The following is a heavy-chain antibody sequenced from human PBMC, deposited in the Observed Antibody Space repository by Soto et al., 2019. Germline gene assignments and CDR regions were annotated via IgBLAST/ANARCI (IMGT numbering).Heavy chain of an antibody. CDR3: ATMGTPATGLYFFDY. D-gene: IGHD2-15*01. J-gene: IGHJ4*02. CDR1: GGSISNYY. CDR2: ITNSGST. Sequence: CTVSGGSISNYYWSWIRQPPGKGLEWIGFITNSGSTYYSTSLKSRVTISVDMSKSQFSLILSFVTAADSAVYYCATMGTPATGLYFFDYWGQGSLVTVSS. V-gene: IGHV4-30-4*01.